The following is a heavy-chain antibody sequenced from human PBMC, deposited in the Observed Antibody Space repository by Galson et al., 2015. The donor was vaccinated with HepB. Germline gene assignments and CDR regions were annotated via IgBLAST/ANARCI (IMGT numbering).Heavy chain of an antibody. J-gene: IGHJ6*03. D-gene: IGHD3-9*01. CDR2: IIPIFGTA. CDR1: GGTFSSYA. CDR3: AREVHYYDILTGYPRPSYYYYYYMDV. Sequence: SVKVSCKASGGTFSSYAISRVRQAPGQGLEWMGGIIPIFGTANYAQKFQGRVTITADESTSTAYMELSSLRSEDTAVYYCAREVHYYDILTGYPRPSYYYYYYMDVWGKGTTVTVSS. V-gene: IGHV1-69*13.